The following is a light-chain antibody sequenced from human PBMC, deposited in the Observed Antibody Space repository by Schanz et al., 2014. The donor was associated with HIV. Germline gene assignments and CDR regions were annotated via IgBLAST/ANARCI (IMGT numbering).Light chain of an antibody. CDR1: SSNIGSYS. CDR2: KDS. CDR3: SSWDDSLKGWV. V-gene: IGLV1-47*01. Sequence: QSVLTQPPSASGTPGQRVSISCSGSSSNIGSYSVYWYQQFPGTAPKLLIYKDSRRPSGVPDRFSGSKSGNSASLAISGLRSEDEAHYYCSSWDDSLKGWVFGGGTKLTVL. J-gene: IGLJ3*02.